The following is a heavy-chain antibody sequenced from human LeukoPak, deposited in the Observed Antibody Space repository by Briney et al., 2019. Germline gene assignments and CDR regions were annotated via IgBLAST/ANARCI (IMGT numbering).Heavy chain of an antibody. D-gene: IGHD6-19*01. CDR1: GFTVSSNY. V-gene: IGHV3-66*01. Sequence: GGSLRLSCAASGFTVSSNYMSWVRQAPGKGLEWVSVIYSGGSTYYADSVKGRFTISRDNSKNTLYLQMNSLRAEDTAVYYCAAWRAVAGTFAHYFDYWGQGTLVTVSS. J-gene: IGHJ4*02. CDR2: IYSGGST. CDR3: AAWRAVAGTFAHYFDY.